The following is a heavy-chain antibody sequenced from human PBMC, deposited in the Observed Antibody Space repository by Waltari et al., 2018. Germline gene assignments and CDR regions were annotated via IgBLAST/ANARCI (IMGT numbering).Heavy chain of an antibody. J-gene: IGHJ6*03. CDR2: IYYSGKT. CDR3: ERSRPRYSSYYYMAV. V-gene: IGHV4-39*07. CDR1: GDASTSGSSY. Sequence: QLQLKESGPGLVKPSETLSLTCTVSGDASTSGSSYWGWIGQPPGKGLEWLGGIYYSGKTYYNRCLKSRVNRSVAPPTGHFPLRLSSVTVAEAAVYYCERSRPRYSSYYYMAVWGKGTTVTISS.